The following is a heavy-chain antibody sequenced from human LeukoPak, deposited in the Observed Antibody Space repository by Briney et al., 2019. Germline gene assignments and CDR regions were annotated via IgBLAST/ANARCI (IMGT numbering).Heavy chain of an antibody. Sequence: SVKVSCKASGGTFSSYAISWVRQAPGQGLEWMGGIIPIFGTANYAQKFQGRVTITADESTSTAYMELSSLRSEDTAVYYCAREKETTYYYDSSGYYDAFDIWGQGTMVSVSS. CDR1: GGTFSSYA. V-gene: IGHV1-69*13. D-gene: IGHD3-22*01. CDR3: AREKETTYYYDSSGYYDAFDI. CDR2: IIPIFGTA. J-gene: IGHJ3*02.